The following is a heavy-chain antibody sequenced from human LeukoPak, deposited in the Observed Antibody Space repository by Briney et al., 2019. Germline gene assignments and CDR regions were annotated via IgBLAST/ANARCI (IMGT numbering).Heavy chain of an antibody. CDR2: ISSSHSTI. J-gene: IGHJ3*02. Sequence: GGSLRLSCAASGFTFSSYGMHWVRQAPGKGLEWISYISSSHSTIYYADSVKGRFTISRDNAKKSLYLQMSSLRAEDPAVYYCARSLVYDSGGSDAFDIWGQGTMVTVSS. V-gene: IGHV3-48*04. D-gene: IGHD3-22*01. CDR1: GFTFSSYG. CDR3: ARSLVYDSGGSDAFDI.